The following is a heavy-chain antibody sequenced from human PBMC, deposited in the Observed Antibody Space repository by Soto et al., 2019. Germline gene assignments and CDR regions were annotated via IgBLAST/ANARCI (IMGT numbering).Heavy chain of an antibody. CDR1: GYTFTRYD. J-gene: IGHJ4*01. D-gene: IGHD4-17*01. CDR2: MNPKSGYT. Sequence: QVQLVQSGAEEKKPGASVKVSCKTSGYTFTRYDINWVRQASGQGLEWMGWMNPKSGYTGSAQRFQGRITMTRDTSISTAYMELSSLRSEDTAMYYCARTDGDLDYWGQGTLVTVSS. V-gene: IGHV1-8*01. CDR3: ARTDGDLDY.